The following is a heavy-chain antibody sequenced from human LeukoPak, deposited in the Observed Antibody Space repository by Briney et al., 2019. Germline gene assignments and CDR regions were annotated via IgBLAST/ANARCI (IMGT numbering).Heavy chain of an antibody. D-gene: IGHD6-19*01. J-gene: IGHJ4*02. CDR3: AKAGYSSGWYAFDY. Sequence: GGSLRLSCAASGYSFSSYWMHWVRQGPGKGLVWVSRINEDGSSTSYADSVKGRFTISRDNSKNTLYLQMNSLRAEDTAVYYCAKAGYSSGWYAFDYWGQGTLVTVSS. V-gene: IGHV3-74*01. CDR1: GYSFSSYW. CDR2: INEDGSST.